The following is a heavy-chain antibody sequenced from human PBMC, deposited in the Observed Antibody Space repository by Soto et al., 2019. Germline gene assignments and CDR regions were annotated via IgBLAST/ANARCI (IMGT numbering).Heavy chain of an antibody. D-gene: IGHD3-22*01. CDR1: GGSISGYY. CDR3: ARSLPHYXSNGYREYFQH. V-gene: IGHV4-59*01. Sequence: QVQLQGSGPGLVKPSETLSITCTVSGGSISGYYWSWIRQPPGKGLEWIGYIHYSGSTNYNPSLRSRVTISLDTSKNQFSLKLSSVTAADTAVYYCARSLPHYXSNGYREYFQHWGQGTLVTVSS. CDR2: IHYSGST. J-gene: IGHJ1*01.